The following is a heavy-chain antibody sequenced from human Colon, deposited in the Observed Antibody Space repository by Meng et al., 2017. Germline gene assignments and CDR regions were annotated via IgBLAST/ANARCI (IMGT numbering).Heavy chain of an antibody. CDR1: GFTFRTYW. CDR2: IDSDGRDT. J-gene: IGHJ3*02. D-gene: IGHD3-10*01. V-gene: IGHV3-74*01. CDR3: ARGGVYHGFDI. Sequence: EVQLVESGGSLVQPGGSLRRSCEASGFTFRTYWIHWVRQVPGKGLEWVSRIDSDGRDTIYADSVRGRFTISRDNAKNTLYLQMNSLSAEDTAVYYCARGGVYHGFDIWGQGTMVTVSS.